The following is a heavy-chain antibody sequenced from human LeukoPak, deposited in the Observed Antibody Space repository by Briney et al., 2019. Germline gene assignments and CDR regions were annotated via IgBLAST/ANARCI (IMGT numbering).Heavy chain of an antibody. V-gene: IGHV1-24*01. Sequence: ASVKVSCKVSGYTLTELSMHWVRQAPGKGLEWMGGFDPEDGETIYAQKFQGRVTMTEDTSTDTAYMELSSLRSEDTAVYYCATAVPLAYCGGDCYRHFQHWGQGTLVTVSS. CDR3: ATAVPLAYCGGDCYRHFQH. J-gene: IGHJ1*01. CDR1: GYTLTELS. CDR2: FDPEDGET. D-gene: IGHD2-21*02.